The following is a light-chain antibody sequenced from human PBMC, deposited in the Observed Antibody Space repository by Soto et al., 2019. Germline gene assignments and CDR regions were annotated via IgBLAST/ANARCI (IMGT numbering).Light chain of an antibody. V-gene: IGKV2-28*01. CDR1: QSLLHSNGYNF. CDR2: MGP. Sequence: DIVMTQSPLSLPATPGEPASISCRSSQSLLHSNGYNFLDWYVQKPGQSPQLLIYMGPNRASGVPDRFSGSGSGTEFTRKISRVEAEDVGVYYCMQALQSPRTFGQGTKVEIK. J-gene: IGKJ1*01. CDR3: MQALQSPRT.